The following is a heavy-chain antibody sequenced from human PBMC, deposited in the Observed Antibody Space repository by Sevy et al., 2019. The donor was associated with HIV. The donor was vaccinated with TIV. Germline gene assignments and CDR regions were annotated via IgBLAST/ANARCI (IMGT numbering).Heavy chain of an antibody. D-gene: IGHD3-10*01. CDR2: IKSKTDGGTT. V-gene: IGHV3-15*01. Sequence: GGSLRLSCAASGFTFSNAWMSWVRQAPGKGLEWVGRIKSKTDGGTTDYAAPVKGRFTISRDNSKNKLYLKMNSLKTDDTAVYDCATDPSTRSMVRRVIIAGDAFDIWGQGTMVTVSS. CDR1: GFTFSNAW. J-gene: IGHJ3*02. CDR3: ATDPSTRSMVRRVIIAGDAFDI.